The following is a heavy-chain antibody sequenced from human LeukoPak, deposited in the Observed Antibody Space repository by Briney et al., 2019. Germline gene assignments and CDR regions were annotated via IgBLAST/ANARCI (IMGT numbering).Heavy chain of an antibody. V-gene: IGHV4-31*03. Sequence: SETLSLTCTVSGGSISSGGYYWRWIRQHPGKGLEWIGYIYYSGSTYYNPSLKSRVTISVDTSKNQFSLKLSSVTAADTAVYYCARDKPVEMAFDYWGQGTLVTVPS. CDR1: GGSISSGGYY. D-gene: IGHD5-24*01. CDR2: IYYSGST. CDR3: ARDKPVEMAFDY. J-gene: IGHJ4*02.